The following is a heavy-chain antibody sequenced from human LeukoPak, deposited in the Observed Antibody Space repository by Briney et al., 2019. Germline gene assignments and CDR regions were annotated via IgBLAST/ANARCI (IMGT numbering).Heavy chain of an antibody. CDR3: ARGLVGSGSTLFDY. CDR2: INHNGST. CDR1: GGSFSGYY. J-gene: IGHJ4*02. V-gene: IGHV4-34*01. D-gene: IGHD3-10*01. Sequence: SETLSLTCAVYGGSFSGYYWSWIRQPPGKGLEWIGEINHNGSTNYNPSLKSRVTISVDTSKNQFSLKLSSVTAADTAVYYCARGLVGSGSTLFDYWGQGTLVTVSS.